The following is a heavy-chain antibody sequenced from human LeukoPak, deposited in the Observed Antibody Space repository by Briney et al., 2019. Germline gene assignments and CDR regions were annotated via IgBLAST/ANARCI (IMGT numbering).Heavy chain of an antibody. CDR2: IIPIFGIA. V-gene: IGHV1-69*04. CDR1: GYTFTGYY. J-gene: IGHJ3*02. Sequence: SVKVSCKASGYTFTGYYMHWVRQAPGQGLEWMGRIIPIFGIANYAQKFQGRVTITADKSTSTAYMELSSLRSEDTAVYYCARDEGGSYSGGAFDIWGQGTMVTVSS. CDR3: ARDEGGSYSGGAFDI. D-gene: IGHD1-26*01.